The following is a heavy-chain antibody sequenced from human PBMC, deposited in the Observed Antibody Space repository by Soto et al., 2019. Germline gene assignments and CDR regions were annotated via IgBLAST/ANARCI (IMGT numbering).Heavy chain of an antibody. Sequence: ASAKVSCKASGGTFSSYAISWVRQAPGQGLEWMGGIIPIFGTANYAQKFQGRVTITADESTSTAYMELSSLRSEDTAVYYCARVPHLYYDSSGYPDWGQGTLVTVSS. D-gene: IGHD3-22*01. CDR2: IIPIFGTA. CDR3: ARVPHLYYDSSGYPD. V-gene: IGHV1-69*13. J-gene: IGHJ4*02. CDR1: GGTFSSYA.